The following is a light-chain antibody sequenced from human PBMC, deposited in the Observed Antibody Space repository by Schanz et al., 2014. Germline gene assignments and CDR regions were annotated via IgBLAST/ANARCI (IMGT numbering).Light chain of an antibody. CDR2: AVS. CDR1: SSDVGGYRY. V-gene: IGLV2-14*01. J-gene: IGLJ3*02. CDR3: CSYAGSTTYWL. Sequence: QSTLTQPASVSGSPGQSITISCTGTSSDVGGYRYVSWYQQHPGKAPKLMIYAVSNRPSGVSNRFSGSKSGNTASLTISGLQAEDEADYYCCSYAGSTTYWLFGGGTKLTVL.